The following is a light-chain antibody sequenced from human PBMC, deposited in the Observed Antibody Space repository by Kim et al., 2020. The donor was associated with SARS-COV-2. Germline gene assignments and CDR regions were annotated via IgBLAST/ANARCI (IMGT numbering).Light chain of an antibody. CDR3: QQYGSSLYT. CDR1: QSVSSSY. J-gene: IGKJ2*01. Sequence: EIVLTKSPGTLSLSTGERATLSCRASQSVSSSYLAWYQQKPGQAPRLLIYGASSRATGIPDRFSGSGSGTDFTLTISRLEPEDFAVYYCQQYGSSLYTFGQGTKLEI. V-gene: IGKV3-20*01. CDR2: GAS.